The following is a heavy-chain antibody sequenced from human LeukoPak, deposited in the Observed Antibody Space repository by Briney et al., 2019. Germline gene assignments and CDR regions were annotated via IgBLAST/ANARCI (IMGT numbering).Heavy chain of an antibody. Sequence: GGSWRFSWAAPGFTLGKAWLSWVRKVPGKGRDWLGRIKSNADGGTTDYAAPVQGRITISRDDSQNTLYLQLDSLKAEDTAVYYCSTYRWQYDSSGYDYWGQGTLVAVSS. V-gene: IGHV3-15*01. CDR3: STYRWQYDSSGYDY. D-gene: IGHD3-22*01. CDR2: IKSNADGGTT. J-gene: IGHJ4*02. CDR1: GFTLGKAW.